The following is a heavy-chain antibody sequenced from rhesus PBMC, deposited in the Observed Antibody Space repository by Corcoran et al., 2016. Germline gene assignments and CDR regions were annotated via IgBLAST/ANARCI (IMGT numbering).Heavy chain of an antibody. D-gene: IGHD5-24*01. J-gene: IGHJ4*01. CDR3: ARGTVCRVQFDY. CDR1: GGSISSSY. CDR2: IYVSGIST. Sequence: QLQLQESGPGLVTPSETLSLTCAVSGGSISSSYWSWLRQATRKGLEWIGYIYVSGISTTTIPTHKSRVTLSVYTSNLQLALKLSSVTAAVTAVYDCARGTVCRVQFDYWGQGVLVTVSS. V-gene: IGHV4-169*01.